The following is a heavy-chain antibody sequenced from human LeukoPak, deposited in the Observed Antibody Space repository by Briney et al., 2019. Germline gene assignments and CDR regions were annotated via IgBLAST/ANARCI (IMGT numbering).Heavy chain of an antibody. CDR2: INQDGSEK. J-gene: IGHJ6*03. Sequence: GGSLRLSCAASGFTFSGYWMSWVRQALGKGLEWVANINQDGSEKYYVDSMKGRFSISRDNAKNSLYLQMNSLRAEDTAVYYCARDRRAPYYDFRSGYVDHYYMDVWGKGTTVTVSS. V-gene: IGHV3-7*01. CDR3: ARDRRAPYYDFRSGYVDHYYMDV. CDR1: GFTFSGYW. D-gene: IGHD3-3*01.